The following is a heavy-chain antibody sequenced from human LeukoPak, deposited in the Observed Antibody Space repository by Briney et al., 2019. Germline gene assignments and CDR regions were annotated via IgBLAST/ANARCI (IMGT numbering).Heavy chain of an antibody. D-gene: IGHD6-19*01. V-gene: IGHV3-23*01. CDR3: ARDFIGSGAMDV. Sequence: GGSLRLSCEGSGFSFSSYAMSWVRQAPGKGLEWVAAISGSGGTTYDADSVRGRFTISRDNSKNTLYLQMNSLRADDTAIYFCARDFIGSGAMDVWGQGTTVTVSS. J-gene: IGHJ6*02. CDR1: GFSFSSYA. CDR2: ISGSGGTT.